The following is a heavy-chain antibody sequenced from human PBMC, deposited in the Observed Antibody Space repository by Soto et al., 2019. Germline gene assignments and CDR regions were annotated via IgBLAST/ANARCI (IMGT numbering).Heavy chain of an antibody. Sequence: PSETLSLTCTVSGGSISSGGYYWSWIRQHPGKGLEWIGYIYYSGSTYYNPSLKSRVTISVDTSKNQFSLKLSSVTAADTAVYYCARDPNKRYFDYWGQGTLVTVSS. J-gene: IGHJ4*02. CDR2: IYYSGST. CDR1: GGSISSGGYY. V-gene: IGHV4-31*03. CDR3: ARDPNKRYFDY.